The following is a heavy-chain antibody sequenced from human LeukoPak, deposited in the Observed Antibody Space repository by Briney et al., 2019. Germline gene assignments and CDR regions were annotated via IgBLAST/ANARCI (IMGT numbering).Heavy chain of an antibody. V-gene: IGHV3-7*01. CDR3: ARDRARELELTW. CDR2: IKKDGSEK. D-gene: IGHD1-7*01. Sequence: GGSLRLSCAASGFTFSSYRISWLRQAPGRVVWWVSNIKKDGSEKYYVYSGKGRFTSSRDNTKNSLYLQMNSLRAEDTAVYYCARDRARELELTWWGQGTLVTVSS. J-gene: IGHJ4*02. CDR1: GFTFSSYR.